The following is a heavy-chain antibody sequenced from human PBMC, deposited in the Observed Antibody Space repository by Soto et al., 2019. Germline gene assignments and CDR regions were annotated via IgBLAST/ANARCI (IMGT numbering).Heavy chain of an antibody. Sequence: GASVKVSCKVSGHTFTAYYIHWVRQAPGQGLEWMGWINPNSGDTNYAQKLQGRVTMTTDTSTSTAYMDLRSLTSDDTAVYYCARDRVAGIWGDAFDIWGQGTMVTVSS. CDR3: ARDRVAGIWGDAFDI. CDR1: GHTFTAYY. J-gene: IGHJ3*02. D-gene: IGHD3-16*01. V-gene: IGHV1-2*02. CDR2: INPNSGDT.